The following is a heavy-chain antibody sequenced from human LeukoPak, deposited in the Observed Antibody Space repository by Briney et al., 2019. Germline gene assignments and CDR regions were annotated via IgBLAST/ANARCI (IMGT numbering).Heavy chain of an antibody. V-gene: IGHV1-58*02. CDR1: GFTFTSSA. CDR3: AAPLIGYCSGGSCYPYQAFDI. J-gene: IGHJ3*02. CDR2: IVVGSGNT. Sequence: GTSVKVSCKASGFTFTSSAMQWVRQARGQRLEWIGWIVVGSGNTNYAQKFQERVTITRDTSTSTAYMELSSLRSEDTAVYYCAAPLIGYCSGGSCYPYQAFDIWGQGTMVTVSS. D-gene: IGHD2-15*01.